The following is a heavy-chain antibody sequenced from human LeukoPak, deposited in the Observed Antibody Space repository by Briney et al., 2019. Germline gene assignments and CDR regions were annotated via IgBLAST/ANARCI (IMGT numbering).Heavy chain of an antibody. V-gene: IGHV3-74*01. J-gene: IGHJ4*02. Sequence: PGGSLRLSCAASGFTFSSYWMHWVRQAPGKGLVWVSRINSDGSSTSYADSVKGRFTISRDNAKNTLYLQMNGLRAEDTAVYYCASGYSGYDGTLDYWGQGTLVTVSS. D-gene: IGHD5-12*01. CDR2: INSDGSST. CDR3: ASGYSGYDGTLDY. CDR1: GFTFSSYW.